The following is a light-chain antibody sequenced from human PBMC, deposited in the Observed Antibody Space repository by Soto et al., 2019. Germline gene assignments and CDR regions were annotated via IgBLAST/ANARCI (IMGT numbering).Light chain of an antibody. J-gene: IGKJ4*01. Sequence: EIVLTQSPGTLSLSPGERATLSCRASQSVSSSYLAWYQQKPGQAPRLLIYGASSRATGIPDRFSGSGSGTDFTLTISRLEPEDFAVYYCQQYGSSPFALIFGGGTKVEIK. CDR3: QQYGSSPFALI. CDR1: QSVSSSY. V-gene: IGKV3-20*01. CDR2: GAS.